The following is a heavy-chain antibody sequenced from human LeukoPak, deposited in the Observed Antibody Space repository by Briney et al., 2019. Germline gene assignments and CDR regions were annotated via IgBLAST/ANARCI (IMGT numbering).Heavy chain of an antibody. Sequence: PGRSLRLSCAASGFTFSSYAMHWVRQAPGKGLEWVAVISYDGSNKYYADSVKGRFTISRDNSKNTLYLQMNSLKASDTAMYYCARLGYCSSTSCYPHYYYYGMDVWGQGTTVTVSS. CDR3: ARLGYCSSTSCYPHYYYYGMDV. D-gene: IGHD2-2*03. CDR2: ISYDGSNK. J-gene: IGHJ6*02. CDR1: GFTFSSYA. V-gene: IGHV3-30-3*01.